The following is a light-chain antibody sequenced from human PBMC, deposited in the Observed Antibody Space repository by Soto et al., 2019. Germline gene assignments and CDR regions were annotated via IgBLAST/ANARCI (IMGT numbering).Light chain of an antibody. CDR2: WAS. CDR1: QSVLYSSNNNNY. V-gene: IGKV4-1*01. Sequence: DIVMTQSPDSLAVSLGERATIKCKSSQSVLYSSNNNNYIAWYQQKPGQPPKLIIYWASTRESGVPDRFSGSGSETDFTLTISSLQAEDVAIYYCQQYYDTPSTFGQGTKVEIK. CDR3: QQYYDTPST. J-gene: IGKJ1*01.